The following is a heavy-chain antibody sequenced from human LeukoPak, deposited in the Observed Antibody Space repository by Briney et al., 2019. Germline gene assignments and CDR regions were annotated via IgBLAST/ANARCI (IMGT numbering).Heavy chain of an antibody. D-gene: IGHD6-13*01. CDR1: GFTVSSNY. V-gene: IGHV3-21*01. CDR2: ISSSSTYI. J-gene: IGHJ3*02. Sequence: GGSLRLSCAASGFTVSSNYMSWVRQAPGKGLEWVSSISSSSTYINYADSVKGRFTISRDNSKDTLYLQMNSLRAEDTAVYYCARFGSSSSDAFDIWGQGTMVTVSS. CDR3: ARFGSSSSDAFDI.